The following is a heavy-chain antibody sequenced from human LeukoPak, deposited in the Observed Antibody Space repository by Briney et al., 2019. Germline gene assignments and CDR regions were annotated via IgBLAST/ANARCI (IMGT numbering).Heavy chain of an antibody. CDR3: AREVGYYFDN. CDR2: IYHGGTT. V-gene: IGHV4-38-2*02. CDR1: GYSISSGYY. Sequence: SETLSLTCTVSGYSISSGYYWGWIRQPPGKGLEWIGSIYHGGTTYYNPSLKSRVTISVDTSKNQFSLRLSSVTAADTAVYYCAREVGYYFDNWGQGTLVTVSS. J-gene: IGHJ4*02.